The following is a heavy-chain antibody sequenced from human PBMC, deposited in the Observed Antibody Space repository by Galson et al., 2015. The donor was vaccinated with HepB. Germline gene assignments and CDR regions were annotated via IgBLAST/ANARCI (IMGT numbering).Heavy chain of an antibody. CDR2: ISSSSHTI. CDR3: ARGPFGVALVPTTDYLEY. D-gene: IGHD3-3*01. V-gene: IGHV3-48*02. Sequence: SLRLSCAGSGFTFSTYSMNWVRQAPGKGLEWVSYISSSSHTIHYVDSVKGRFTISRDNAKNSLYLQMNSLRDEDTAVYYCARGPFGVALVPTTDYLEYWGQGTLVTVSS. J-gene: IGHJ4*02. CDR1: GFTFSTYS.